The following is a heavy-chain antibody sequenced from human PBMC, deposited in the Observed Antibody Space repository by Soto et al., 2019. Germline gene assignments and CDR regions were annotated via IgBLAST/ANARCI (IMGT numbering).Heavy chain of an antibody. D-gene: IGHD2-15*01. CDR3: TTDLWRIAVVVGSTGYFNP. Sequence: GGSLRLSCAASGFTFSDAWMSWVRQAPGKGLDWVGRIKSKSDGGTTEYAAPVRGRFTISRDDSKNTLYPQMNSLKTEDTAVYYCTTDLWRIAVVVGSTGYFNPWGQGTPVTVSS. CDR1: GFTFSDAW. V-gene: IGHV3-15*01. J-gene: IGHJ5*02. CDR2: IKSKSDGGTT.